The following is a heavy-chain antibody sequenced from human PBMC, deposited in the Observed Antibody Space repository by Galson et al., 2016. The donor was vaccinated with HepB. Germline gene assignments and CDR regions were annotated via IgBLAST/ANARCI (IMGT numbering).Heavy chain of an antibody. J-gene: IGHJ4*02. Sequence: SLRLSCAASGFTFSSNYMTWVRQDPGKGLEWVSVIYSGGSTFYADSVKGRFTIYRHNSQNTLYLQMDSLRVEDTAVYYCICELGVVIRRHYWGQGTLVTVSS. D-gene: IGHD3-3*01. CDR3: ICELGVVIRRHY. CDR2: IYSGGST. CDR1: GFTFSSNY. V-gene: IGHV3-53*04.